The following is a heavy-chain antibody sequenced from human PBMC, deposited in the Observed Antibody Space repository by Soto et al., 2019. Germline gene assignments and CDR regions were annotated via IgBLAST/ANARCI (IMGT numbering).Heavy chain of an antibody. CDR3: ARQISYCSGTSCDAFDI. D-gene: IGHD2-15*01. CDR1: GFTFSSYE. V-gene: IGHV3-48*03. J-gene: IGHJ3*02. CDR2: ISNSGTTI. Sequence: LRLSCAASGFTFSSYEMNWVRQAPGKGLEWVSYISNSGTTIYYADSVRGRFAISRDNAKNSLYLQMRSLRAEDTAIYYCARQISYCSGTSCDAFDIWGQGTLVTVSS.